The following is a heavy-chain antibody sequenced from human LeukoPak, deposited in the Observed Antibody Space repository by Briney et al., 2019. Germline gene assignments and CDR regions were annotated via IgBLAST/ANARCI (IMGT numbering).Heavy chain of an antibody. D-gene: IGHD1-26*01. J-gene: IGHJ4*02. CDR2: IIPIFGTA. CDR1: GGTFSSYA. V-gene: IGHV1-69*05. Sequence: ASAKVSCKASGGTFSSYAISWVRQAPGQGLEWMGGIIPIFGTANYAQKFQGRVTITTDESTSTAYMELSSLRSEDTAVYYCARGLIVGATPNYFDYWGQGTLVTVSS. CDR3: ARGLIVGATPNYFDY.